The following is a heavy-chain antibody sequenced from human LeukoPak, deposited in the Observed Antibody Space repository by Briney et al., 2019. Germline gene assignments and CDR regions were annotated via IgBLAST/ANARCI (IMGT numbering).Heavy chain of an antibody. J-gene: IGHJ4*02. CDR3: ASDRAYDMVTAY. V-gene: IGHV4-39*01. CDR1: GGSISSSSYY. D-gene: IGHD3-9*01. Sequence: SETLSLTCTVSGGSISSSSYYWGWIRQPPGKGLEWIGIIYYSGNTYYNPSLKSRVTISVDTSKNQFSLKLSSVTAADSAVYYCASDRAYDMVTAYWGQRTLVIVSS. CDR2: IYYSGNT.